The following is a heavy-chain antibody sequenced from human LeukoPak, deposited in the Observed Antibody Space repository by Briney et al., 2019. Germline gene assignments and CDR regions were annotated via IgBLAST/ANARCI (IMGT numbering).Heavy chain of an antibody. CDR2: IIPIFGTA. CDR1: GGTFSSYA. Sequence: ASVKVSCKASGGTFSSYAISWVRQAPGQGLEWMGGIIPIFGTANYAQKFQGRVTITADESTSTAYMELSSLRSEDTAVYYCASVGRVWNDGTLYYRGQGTLVTVSS. J-gene: IGHJ4*02. D-gene: IGHD1-1*01. V-gene: IGHV1-69*13. CDR3: ASVGRVWNDGTLYY.